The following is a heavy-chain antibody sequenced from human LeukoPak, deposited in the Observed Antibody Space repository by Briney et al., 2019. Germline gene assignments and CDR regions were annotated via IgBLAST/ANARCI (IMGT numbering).Heavy chain of an antibody. CDR1: GGSISSYY. V-gene: IGHV4-59*08. D-gene: IGHD3-9*01. CDR3: ARRVLTGYYTTDAFDI. CDR2: IYYSGST. Sequence: SETLSLTCTVSGGSISSYYWSWIRQPPGKGLEWIGYIYYSGSTNYNPSLKSRVTISVDTSKNQFSLKLSSVTAADTAVYYCARRVLTGYYTTDAFDIWGQGTMVTVSS. J-gene: IGHJ3*02.